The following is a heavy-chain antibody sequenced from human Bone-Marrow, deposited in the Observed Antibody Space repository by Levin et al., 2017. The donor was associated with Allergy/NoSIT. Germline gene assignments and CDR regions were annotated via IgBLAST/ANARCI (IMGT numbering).Heavy chain of an antibody. CDR3: ARDRSVGPVSSQLYYFDS. Sequence: GESLKISCAASGFNFSIYSMNWVRQAPGKGLEWVSYIGSGSSTIYYADSVNGRFTISRDPATNLLYLQMDSLRADDTAMYYCARDRSVGPVSSQLYYFDSWGQGTLVTVS. CDR1: GFNFSIYS. CDR2: IGSGSSTI. J-gene: IGHJ4*02. V-gene: IGHV3-48*04. D-gene: IGHD6-13*01.